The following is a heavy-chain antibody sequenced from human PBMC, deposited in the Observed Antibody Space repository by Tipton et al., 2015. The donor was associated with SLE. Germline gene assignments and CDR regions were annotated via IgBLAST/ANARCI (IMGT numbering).Heavy chain of an antibody. CDR3: ASHSSGWLTPDWFDP. CDR1: GGSISFSTYY. V-gene: IGHV4-61*02. CDR2: VYSSGST. J-gene: IGHJ5*02. D-gene: IGHD6-19*01. Sequence: TLSLTCTVSGGSISFSTYYWTWVRQPAGKGLEWIGRVYSSGSTDYNFSLKSRLSISVDTSKNHFSLTLSSVTAADTAVYYCASHSSGWLTPDWFDPWGQGTLVTVSS.